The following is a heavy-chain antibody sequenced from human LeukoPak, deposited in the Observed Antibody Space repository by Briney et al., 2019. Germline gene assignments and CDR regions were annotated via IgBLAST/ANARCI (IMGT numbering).Heavy chain of an antibody. CDR2: ISSGSSYI. CDR3: TKGSDYDILSGYSHVLDH. J-gene: IGHJ4*02. V-gene: IGHV3-21*04. Sequence: GGSLRLSCAASGFTFSSYSMNWVRQAPGKGLEWVSSISSGSSYIYYADSVKGRFTISRDNAKNSLYLQMNSLRVEDTAVYYCTKGSDYDILSGYSHVLDHWGQGTLVTVSS. D-gene: IGHD3-9*01. CDR1: GFTFSSYS.